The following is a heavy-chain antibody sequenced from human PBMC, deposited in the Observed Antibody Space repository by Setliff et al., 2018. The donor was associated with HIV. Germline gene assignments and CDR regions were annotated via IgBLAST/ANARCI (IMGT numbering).Heavy chain of an antibody. D-gene: IGHD4-17*01. J-gene: IGHJ4*02. CDR1: GDSISGYY. Sequence: PSETLSLTCTVSGDSISGYYWSWIRQPAGKGLEWIGRIYASGSTNYNPSLKSRVTMSVDTSKNQFSLKLSSVTAADTAVYYCARGPTTVTTYFDYWGQGTLVTVSS. CDR3: ARGPTTVTTYFDY. CDR2: IYASGST. V-gene: IGHV4-4*07.